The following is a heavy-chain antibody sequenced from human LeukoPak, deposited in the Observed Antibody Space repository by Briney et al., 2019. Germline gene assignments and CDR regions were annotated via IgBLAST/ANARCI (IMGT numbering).Heavy chain of an antibody. CDR2: INAGNGNT. V-gene: IGHV1-3*01. D-gene: IGHD3-10*01. CDR1: GYTHTRYA. Sequence: ASVHVSCQSSGYTHTRYAMHWVRPAPGQRGEWMGCINAGNGNTKYSQNFQGRVTNTRDTSASTAYMKLSSLRSEDTAVYYCARGASMVRVVIPSEGYYGMDVWGKGTTVTVSS. CDR3: ARGASMVRVVIPSEGYYGMDV. J-gene: IGHJ6*04.